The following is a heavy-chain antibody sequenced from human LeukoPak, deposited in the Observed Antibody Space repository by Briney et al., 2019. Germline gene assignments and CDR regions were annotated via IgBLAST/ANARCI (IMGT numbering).Heavy chain of an antibody. Sequence: ASVKVSCKASGYTFTGYYMHWVRQAPGQGLEWMGWINPNSGGTNYAQKFQGRVTMTRDKSISTAYLELSRLRADDTAVYYCAGASRRPVYVGADGTGGGGYFQHWGQGTLVTVSS. J-gene: IGHJ1*01. CDR3: AGASRRPVYVGADGTGGGGYFQH. CDR2: INPNSGGT. CDR1: GYTFTGYY. D-gene: IGHD1-26*01. V-gene: IGHV1-2*02.